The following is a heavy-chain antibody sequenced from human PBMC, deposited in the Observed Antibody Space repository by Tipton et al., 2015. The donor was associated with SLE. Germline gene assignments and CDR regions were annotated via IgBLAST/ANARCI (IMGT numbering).Heavy chain of an antibody. Sequence: LRLSCTVSGGSISSYYWSWIRQPPGKGLEWIGYIYYSGSTNYNPSLKSRVTISVDTSKNQFSLKLSSVTAADTAVYYCAGMSYPREGYFDYWGQGSLVIVSS. D-gene: IGHD1-26*01. J-gene: IGHJ4*02. CDR1: GGSISSYY. CDR3: AGMSYPREGYFDY. V-gene: IGHV4-59*12. CDR2: IYYSGST.